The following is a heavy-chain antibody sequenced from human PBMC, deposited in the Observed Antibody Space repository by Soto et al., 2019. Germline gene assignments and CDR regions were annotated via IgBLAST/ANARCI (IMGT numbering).Heavy chain of an antibody. D-gene: IGHD2-2*01. CDR2: INHSGST. CDR1: GGSFSGYY. Sequence: SETLSLTCAVYGGSFSGYYWSWIRQPPGKGLEWIGEINHSGSTNYNPSLKSRVTISVDTSKNQFSLKLSSVTAADTAVYYCARERDIVVVPAAIGVSWKDPTAFDIWGQGTMVTVSS. J-gene: IGHJ3*02. V-gene: IGHV4-34*01. CDR3: ARERDIVVVPAAIGVSWKDPTAFDI.